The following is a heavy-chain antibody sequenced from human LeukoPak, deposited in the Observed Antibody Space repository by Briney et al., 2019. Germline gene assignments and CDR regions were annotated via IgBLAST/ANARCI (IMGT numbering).Heavy chain of an antibody. V-gene: IGHV4-59*12. CDR2: IYFRGST. Sequence: PSETLSLTCTVSGDSISSYYWSWVRQPPGKGLEWIGYIYFRGSTNYNPSLKSRVTISVDTSKNQFSLKLGSVTAADTAVYYCARDSPDDYFDYWGQGTLVTVSS. CDR3: ARDSPDDYFDY. CDR1: GDSISSYY. J-gene: IGHJ4*02. D-gene: IGHD1-14*01.